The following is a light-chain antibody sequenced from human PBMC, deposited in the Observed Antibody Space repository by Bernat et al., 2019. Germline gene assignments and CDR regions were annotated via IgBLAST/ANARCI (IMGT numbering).Light chain of an antibody. CDR1: SSNIGSNT. J-gene: IGLJ3*02. CDR2: SNN. V-gene: IGLV1-44*01. Sequence: QSVLTQPPSASGTPGQRVAISCSGSSSNIGSNTVNWYQQLPGTAPKLLIYSNNQRPSGVPDRFSGSKSGTSASLAISGLQSEDEADYYCAAWDDRLNGPVFGGGTMLTVL. CDR3: AAWDDRLNGPV.